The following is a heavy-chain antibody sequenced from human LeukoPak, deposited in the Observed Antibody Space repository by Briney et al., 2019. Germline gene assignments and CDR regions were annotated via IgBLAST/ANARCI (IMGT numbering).Heavy chain of an antibody. CDR2: INPNSGGT. J-gene: IGHJ4*02. CDR3: ARVRYNWNGEALFDY. V-gene: IGHV1-2*02. Sequence: ASVKVSCKASGYTFTGYYMHWVRQAPGQGLEWMGWINPNSGGTNYAQKFQGRVTMTRDTSISTAYMELSRLRSDDTAVYYCARVRYNWNGEALFDYWGQGTLVTVSS. D-gene: IGHD1-1*01. CDR1: GYTFTGYY.